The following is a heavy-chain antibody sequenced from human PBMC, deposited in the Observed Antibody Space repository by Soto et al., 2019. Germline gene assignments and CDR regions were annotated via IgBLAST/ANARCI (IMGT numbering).Heavy chain of an antibody. CDR3: ARGRIVASVHDAFES. D-gene: IGHD5-12*01. Sequence: QGQLLQSGDEVKTPGASVRVSCRASGYPFTSYGISWVRQAPGQGLEWVAWISAYNGKRDTAQKFQDRVTMTLDTSTDTAHMDLGDLTSADTAVYYCARGRIVASVHDAFESGGQGTKVTVSS. J-gene: IGHJ3*02. V-gene: IGHV1-18*01. CDR1: GYPFTSYG. CDR2: ISAYNGKR.